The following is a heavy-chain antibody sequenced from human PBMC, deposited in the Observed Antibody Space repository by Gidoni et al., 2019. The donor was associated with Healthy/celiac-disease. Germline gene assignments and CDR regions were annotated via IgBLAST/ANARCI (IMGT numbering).Heavy chain of an antibody. V-gene: IGHV1-46*01. D-gene: IGHD2-2*01. CDR1: GYTFTSYY. J-gene: IGHJ3*02. CDR3: SRPYHAAHDANAFDI. Sequence: QVQLVQSGAEVKQPGDAVKVSCKASGYTFTSYYLHWVRQAPGQGLEWMVIINPSGGSTSYAQKFQGRVTMTRDTSTSTVYMALSSLRSEDTAVYYGSRPYHAAHDANAFDIWGQGTMVTVSS. CDR2: INPSGGST.